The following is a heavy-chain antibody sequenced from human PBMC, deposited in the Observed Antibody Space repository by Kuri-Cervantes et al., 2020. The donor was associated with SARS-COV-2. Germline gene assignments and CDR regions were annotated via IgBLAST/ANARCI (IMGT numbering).Heavy chain of an antibody. CDR3: TRAGTRGKKDWGGDCPMWFDP. CDR1: GFTFGDYA. CDR2: IRSNAYDGTT. D-gene: IGHD2-21*01. V-gene: IGHV3-49*04. J-gene: IGHJ5*02. Sequence: GGSLRLSCTASGFTFGDYAMSWVRQAPGKGPEWVGFIRSNAYDGTTEYAASVKGRFTISRDDSKSIAYLQMNSLKTEDTAVYYCTRAGTRGKKDWGGDCPMWFDPWGQGTLVTVSS.